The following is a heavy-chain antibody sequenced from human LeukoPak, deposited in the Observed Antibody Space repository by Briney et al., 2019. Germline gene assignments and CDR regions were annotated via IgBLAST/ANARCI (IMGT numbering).Heavy chain of an antibody. D-gene: IGHD3-16*02. J-gene: IGHJ4*02. Sequence: KFQGRVTITRDTSASTAYMELSSLRSEDTAVYYCARDVRLGELSLPYYFDYWGQGTLVTVSS. V-gene: IGHV1-3*01. CDR3: ARDVRLGELSLPYYFDY.